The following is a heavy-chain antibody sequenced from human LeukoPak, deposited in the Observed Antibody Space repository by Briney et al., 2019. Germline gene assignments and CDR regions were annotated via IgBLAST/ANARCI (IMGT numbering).Heavy chain of an antibody. CDR2: INHSGST. CDR1: GGSFSGYY. Sequence: PSETLSLTCAVYGGSFSGYYWSWIRQPPGKGLEWIGGINHSGSTNYNPSLKSRVTISVDTSKNQFSLKLSSVTAADTAVYYCARRDIVVVPAAIGFDPWGQGTLVTVSS. V-gene: IGHV4-34*01. J-gene: IGHJ5*02. D-gene: IGHD2-2*01. CDR3: ARRDIVVVPAAIGFDP.